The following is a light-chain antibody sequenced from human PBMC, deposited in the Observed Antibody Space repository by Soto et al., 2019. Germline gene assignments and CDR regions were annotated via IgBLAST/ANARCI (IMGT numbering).Light chain of an antibody. Sequence: DIQMTQSPSSPSPYVGDRVTITCRASQSISNKLIWYQVKPGEDPNTLIYTASSLYSGVPSRFSGSGTGTDFNLTISSLQTEDFATYYCQQGYSNPITFGQGTRLEIK. CDR3: QQGYSNPIT. CDR1: QSISNK. J-gene: IGKJ5*01. V-gene: IGKV1-39*01. CDR2: TAS.